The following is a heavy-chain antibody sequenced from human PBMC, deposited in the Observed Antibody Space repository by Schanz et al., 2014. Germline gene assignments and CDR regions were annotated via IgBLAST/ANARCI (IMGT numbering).Heavy chain of an antibody. CDR3: ARDFAAVGVFDY. D-gene: IGHD6-13*01. CDR1: GFNFKAYA. CDR2: ISFDGRNT. V-gene: IGHV3-30*03. Sequence: VQLLESGGGLVQPGGSLRLSCAASGFNFKAYAMSWVRQAPGKGLEWVGFISFDGRNTGYAHSVKGRFTISRDNAKNSVFLQMNRLRAEDTAIYYCARDFAAVGVFDYWGQGSLVTVSS. J-gene: IGHJ4*02.